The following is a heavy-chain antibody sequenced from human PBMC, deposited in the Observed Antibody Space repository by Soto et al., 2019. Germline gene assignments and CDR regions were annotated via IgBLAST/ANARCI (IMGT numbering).Heavy chain of an antibody. V-gene: IGHV3-7*03. CDR1: GFTLSSHW. D-gene: IGHD2-21*02. CDR2: IKHDGSEK. CDR3: ARDKMAYCSGDCYAGSYYYGMDV. J-gene: IGHJ6*02. Sequence: PVGSLRLSCAASGFTLSSHWMTWVRQAPGKGLEWVANIKHDGSEKYYVDSVKGRFTISRDNAKKSLYLQMNSLKAEDTAVYYCARDKMAYCSGDCYAGSYYYGMDVWGQGTTVTVSS.